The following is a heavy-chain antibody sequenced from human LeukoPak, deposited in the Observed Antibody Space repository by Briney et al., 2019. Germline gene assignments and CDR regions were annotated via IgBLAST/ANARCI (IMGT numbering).Heavy chain of an antibody. J-gene: IGHJ4*02. Sequence: GGSLRLSCAASGFTFSSYGMHWVRQAPGKGLEWVAFIRYDGSNKYYADSVKGRFTISRDNSKNTLYLQMNSLRAEDTAVYYCAKDFPPYSSIQFRFDYWGQGTLVTVSS. CDR1: GFTFSSYG. D-gene: IGHD6-13*01. CDR2: IRYDGSNK. V-gene: IGHV3-30*02. CDR3: AKDFPPYSSIQFRFDY.